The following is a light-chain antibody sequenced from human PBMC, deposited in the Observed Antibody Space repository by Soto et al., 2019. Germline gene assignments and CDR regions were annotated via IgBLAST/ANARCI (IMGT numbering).Light chain of an antibody. CDR2: GNN. CDR1: GAGYD. V-gene: IGLV1-40*01. CDR3: QSYDSSLSGWV. Sequence: QAVVTQPPSVSGAPGQRVTISCIGAGYDVHWYQQLPGTAPKVLIYGNNNRPSGVPDRFSGSKSGTLASLAITGLQAEDELDYYCQSYDSSLSGWVFGRGTKLTVL. J-gene: IGLJ3*02.